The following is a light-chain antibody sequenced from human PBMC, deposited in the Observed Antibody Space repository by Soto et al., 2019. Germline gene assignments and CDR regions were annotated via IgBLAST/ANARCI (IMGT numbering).Light chain of an antibody. Sequence: ALQMTQSPSSLSASVGDRVTITCRASQDIRTELGWYQQKPGKAPKLLIYGATTLQSGVPSRFSGSGSCTDFTLTISGLQHEDFATYYCLQDYNYPRTFGQGTKVEVK. CDR2: GAT. V-gene: IGKV1-6*01. CDR3: LQDYNYPRT. J-gene: IGKJ1*01. CDR1: QDIRTE.